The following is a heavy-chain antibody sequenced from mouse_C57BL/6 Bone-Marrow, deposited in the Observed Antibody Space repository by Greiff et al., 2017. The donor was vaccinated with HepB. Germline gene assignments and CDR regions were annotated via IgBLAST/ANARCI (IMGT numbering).Heavy chain of an antibody. CDR3: ARSSMVTAHLDY. J-gene: IGHJ2*01. CDR1: GFTFSSYA. Sequence: EVKLQESGGGLVKPGGSLKLSCAASGFTFSSYAMSWVRQTPEKRLEWVATISDGGSYTYYPDNVKGRFTISRDNAKNNLYLQMSHLKSEDTAMYYCARSSMVTAHLDYWGKDTTLTVSS. V-gene: IGHV5-4*03. D-gene: IGHD2-2*01. CDR2: ISDGGSYT.